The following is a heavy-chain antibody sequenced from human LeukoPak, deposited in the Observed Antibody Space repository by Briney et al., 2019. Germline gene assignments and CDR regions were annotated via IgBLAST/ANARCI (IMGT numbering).Heavy chain of an antibody. CDR3: AKGRPYGDYVSDFDY. Sequence: GGSLRLSCAASGFAFSSFSMNWVRQAPGKGLEWVSYISASGATTYFADSVKGRFTISRDNSKNTLYLQMNSLRAEDTAVYYCAKGRPYGDYVSDFDYWGQGTLVTVSS. D-gene: IGHD4-17*01. CDR1: GFAFSSFS. CDR2: ISASGATT. J-gene: IGHJ4*02. V-gene: IGHV3-23*01.